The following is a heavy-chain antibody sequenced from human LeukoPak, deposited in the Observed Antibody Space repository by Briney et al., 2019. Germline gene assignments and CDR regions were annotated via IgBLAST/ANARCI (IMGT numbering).Heavy chain of an antibody. D-gene: IGHD3-16*02. V-gene: IGHV3-7*01. J-gene: IGHJ4*02. CDR1: GFTFSSYW. CDR2: IKQDGSEK. Sequence: GGSLRLSCAASGFTFSSYWMSWVRQAPGKGLKWVANIKQDGSEKYYVDSVKGRFTISRDNAKNSLYLQMNSLRAEDTAVYYCARDRGSVYRSDYFDYWGQGTLVTVSS. CDR3: ARDRGSVYRSDYFDY.